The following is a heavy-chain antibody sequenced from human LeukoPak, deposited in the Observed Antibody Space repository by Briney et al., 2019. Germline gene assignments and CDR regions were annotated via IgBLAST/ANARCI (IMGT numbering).Heavy chain of an antibody. J-gene: IGHJ5*02. CDR1: GYTFTAYY. D-gene: IGHD1-26*01. CDR2: INPDSGGP. Sequence: ASVKVSCKASGYTFTAYYMHWVRQAPGQGLEWMGWINPDSGGPNYAQRFQGRVAMTRDTSISTAYMELSRLTSDDTAVYFCARDLILTWEPPGYLGPFDPWGQGTLVTVSS. CDR3: ARDLILTWEPPGYLGPFDP. V-gene: IGHV1-2*02.